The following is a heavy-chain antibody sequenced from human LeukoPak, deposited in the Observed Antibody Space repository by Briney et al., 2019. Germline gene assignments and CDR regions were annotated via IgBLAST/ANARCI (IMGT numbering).Heavy chain of an antibody. CDR3: AGYYMDV. CDR2: IYTSGST. J-gene: IGHJ6*03. Sequence: PSETLSLTCTVSGGSISSGSYYWSWIRQPAGKGLEWIGRIYTSGSTNYNPSLKSRVTISVDTSKNQFSLKLSSVTAADTAVYYCAGYYMDVWGKGTTVAVSS. V-gene: IGHV4-61*02. CDR1: GGSISSGSYY.